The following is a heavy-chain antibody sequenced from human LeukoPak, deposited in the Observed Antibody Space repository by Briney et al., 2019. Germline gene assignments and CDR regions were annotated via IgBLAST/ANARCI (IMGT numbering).Heavy chain of an antibody. CDR3: ARGRSFVWGSYRYTAPLDY. CDR2: INHSGST. V-gene: IGHV4-34*01. J-gene: IGHJ4*02. CDR1: GGSFSGYY. D-gene: IGHD3-16*02. Sequence: SETLPLTCAVYGGSFSGYYWSWIRQPPGKGLEWIGEINHSGSTNYNPSLKSRVTISVDTSKNQFSLKLSSVTAADTAVYYCARGRSFVWGSYRYTAPLDYWGQGTLVTVSS.